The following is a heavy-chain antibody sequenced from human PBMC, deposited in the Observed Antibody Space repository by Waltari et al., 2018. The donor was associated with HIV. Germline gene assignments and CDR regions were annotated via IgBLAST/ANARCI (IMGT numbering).Heavy chain of an antibody. D-gene: IGHD2-2*01. CDR1: GFTFSSYA. CDR2: ISGSGGST. CDR3: AKVHCSSTSCYYFDY. V-gene: IGHV3-23*01. J-gene: IGHJ4*02. Sequence: EVQLLESGGGLVQPGGSLRLSCAASGFTFSSYAMSWVRQAPGKGLEWVSAISGSGGSTYDADSVKGRFTSSRDNSKNTLYLQMNSLRAEDTAVYYCAKVHCSSTSCYYFDYWGQGTLVTVSS.